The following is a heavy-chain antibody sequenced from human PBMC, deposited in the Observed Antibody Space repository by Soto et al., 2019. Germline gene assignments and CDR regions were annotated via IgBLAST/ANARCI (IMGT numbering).Heavy chain of an antibody. J-gene: IGHJ4*02. Sequence: EVQLVESGGGLVQPGGSLRLSCAASGFTFSSYSMNWVRQAPGKGLEWVSYISSSGSTIYYADSVKGRFTISLDNAKNSLYLQMNSLRDEDTAVYYCARGNPITMIVVVAPDFDYWGQGTLVTVSS. V-gene: IGHV3-48*02. CDR3: ARGNPITMIVVVAPDFDY. CDR2: ISSSGSTI. D-gene: IGHD3-22*01. CDR1: GFTFSSYS.